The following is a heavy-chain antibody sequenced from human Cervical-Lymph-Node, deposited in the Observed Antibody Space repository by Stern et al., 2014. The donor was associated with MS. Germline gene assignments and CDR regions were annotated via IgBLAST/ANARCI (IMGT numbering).Heavy chain of an antibody. D-gene: IGHD6-19*01. CDR2: FYPADSDT. J-gene: IGHJ4*02. CDR3: ARQLSSEALDY. V-gene: IGHV5-51*01. Sequence: VQLVQSGAEVKKPGESLKISCKGSGYTFTTYWIGWVRQMPGKGLEWMGMFYPADSDTRYSPSFQGQVTFSADKSISTAYLQWSSLKASDTAMYYCARQLSSEALDYWGQGTLVTVSS. CDR1: GYTFTTYW.